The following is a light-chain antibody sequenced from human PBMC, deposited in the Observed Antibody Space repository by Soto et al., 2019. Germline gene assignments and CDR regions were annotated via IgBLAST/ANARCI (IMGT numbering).Light chain of an antibody. CDR3: QAWDRTTGV. CDR2: QDS. CDR1: KLGNKY. Sequence: SYELTQPPSVSVSLGQTASITCSGDKLGNKYVYWYQQKPGQSPVLVMFQDSTRPSGIPERFSGSNSGNTATLTISGTQAMDEGDYYCQAWDRTTGVFGTGTKLTVL. V-gene: IGLV3-1*01. J-gene: IGLJ1*01.